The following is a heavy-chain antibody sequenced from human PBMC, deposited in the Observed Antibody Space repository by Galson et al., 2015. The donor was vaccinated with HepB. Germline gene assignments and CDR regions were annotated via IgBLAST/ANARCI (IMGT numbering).Heavy chain of an antibody. Sequence: SLRLSCAASGFTFSSYSMNWVRQAPGKGLEWVSSISRSSSYIYYADTVKGRFTISRDNAKNSLYLQMNSLRAEDTAVYYCAIDSILWRPNPGWYCDLWGRGTLVTVSS. CDR2: ISRSSSYI. CDR3: AIDSILWRPNPGWYCDL. CDR1: GFTFSSYS. V-gene: IGHV3-21*01. J-gene: IGHJ2*01. D-gene: IGHD2-21*01.